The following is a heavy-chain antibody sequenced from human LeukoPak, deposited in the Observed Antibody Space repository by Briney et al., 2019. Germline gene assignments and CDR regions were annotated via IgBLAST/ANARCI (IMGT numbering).Heavy chain of an antibody. J-gene: IGHJ3*02. CDR1: GGSITNNW. V-gene: IGHV4-4*02. CDR2: IYHSGST. Sequence: PSETLSLTCVVSGGSITNNWWSWVRQPPGKGLEWIGEIYHSGSTTYNPSLKSRVTISIDTSKTQFSLKLSSVTAADTAVYYCARVGQPDAFDIWGQGTMVTVSS. D-gene: IGHD3-10*01. CDR3: ARVGQPDAFDI.